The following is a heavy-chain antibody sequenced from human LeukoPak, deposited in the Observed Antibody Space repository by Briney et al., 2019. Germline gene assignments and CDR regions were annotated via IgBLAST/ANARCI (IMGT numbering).Heavy chain of an antibody. CDR1: GGSFSGYY. CDR2: IYYSGST. Sequence: SETLSLTCAVYGGSFSGYYWSWIRQPPGKGLEWIGYIYYSGSTNYNPSLKSRVTISVDTSKNQFSLKLSSVTAADTAVYYCAREIGYCSGGSCPNWFDPWGQGTLVTVSS. D-gene: IGHD2-15*01. V-gene: IGHV4-59*01. CDR3: AREIGYCSGGSCPNWFDP. J-gene: IGHJ5*02.